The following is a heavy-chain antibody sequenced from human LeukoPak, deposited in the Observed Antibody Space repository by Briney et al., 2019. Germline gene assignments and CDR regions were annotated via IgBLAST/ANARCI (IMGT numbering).Heavy chain of an antibody. CDR2: IYSGGST. CDR3: ARARGDCYYYGMDV. Sequence: GGSLRLSCAASGFTVSSNYMSWVRQAPGKGLEWVSVIYSGGSTYYADSVKGRFTISRHNSKNTLYLQMNSLRAEDTAVYYCARARGDCYYYGMDVWGQGTTVTVSS. V-gene: IGHV3-53*04. CDR1: GFTVSSNY. J-gene: IGHJ6*02.